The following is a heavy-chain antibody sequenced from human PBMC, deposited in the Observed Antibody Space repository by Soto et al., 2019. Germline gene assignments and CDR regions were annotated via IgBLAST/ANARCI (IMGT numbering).Heavy chain of an antibody. D-gene: IGHD4-4*01. CDR1: SFSISSGYY. V-gene: IGHV4-38-2*01. CDR2: IYQSGTT. J-gene: IGHJ4*02. Sequence: PSETLSLTCAVSSFSISSGYYWGWVRQPPGKGLEWIGSIYQSGTTNYSPSLKSRVTISIDTSKNQCSLTLRSVTAADAAVSYFASRVRTACYPPWGLQFFDLWRRGSMV. CDR3: ASRVRTACYPPWGLQFFDL.